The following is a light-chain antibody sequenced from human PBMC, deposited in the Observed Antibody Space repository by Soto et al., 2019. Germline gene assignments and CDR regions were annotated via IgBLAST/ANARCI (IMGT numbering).Light chain of an antibody. CDR2: GNR. V-gene: IGLV1-40*01. J-gene: IGLJ2*01. Sequence: QSVLTQPPSVSGAPGQRVTISCTGSTSNIGAGFDVHWYQQLPGTAPKLLIYGNRNRPSGVPDRFSGSKSGTSASLAITGLQAEEEADYYCHSYDSSLSAHVVFGGGTKVTVL. CDR1: TSNIGAGFD. CDR3: HSYDSSLSAHVV.